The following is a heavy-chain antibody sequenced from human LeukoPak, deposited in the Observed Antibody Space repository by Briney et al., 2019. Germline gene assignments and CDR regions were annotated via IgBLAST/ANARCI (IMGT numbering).Heavy chain of an antibody. CDR3: AKAGSGSYYKKPRDY. J-gene: IGHJ4*02. Sequence: GGSLRLSCAASGFTFGDYYMSWIRQAPGKGLEWVSYISSGGSTIYYADSVKGRFTISRDNAKNSLYLQMNSLRAEDTAVYYCAKAGSGSYYKKPRDYWGQGTLVTVSS. CDR1: GFTFGDYY. CDR2: ISSGGSTI. D-gene: IGHD3-10*01. V-gene: IGHV3-11*01.